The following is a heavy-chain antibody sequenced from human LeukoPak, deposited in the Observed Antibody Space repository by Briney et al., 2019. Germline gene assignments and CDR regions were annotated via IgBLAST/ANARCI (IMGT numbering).Heavy chain of an antibody. CDR3: AKDRNGGAKGWFDY. V-gene: IGHV3-23*01. D-gene: IGHD1-26*01. CDR1: GFTFSSYA. J-gene: IGHJ4*02. Sequence: GGSLRLSCAASGFTFSSYAMSWVRQAPGKGLEWVSTTSGSGGSTYYADSVKGRFTISRDNSKNTLYLQMNSLRAEDTAVYYCAKDRNGGAKGWFDYWGQGTLVTVSS. CDR2: TSGSGGST.